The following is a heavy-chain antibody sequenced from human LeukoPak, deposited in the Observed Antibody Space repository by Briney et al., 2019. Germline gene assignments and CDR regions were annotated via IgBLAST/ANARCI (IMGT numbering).Heavy chain of an antibody. CDR2: IYYSGST. D-gene: IGHD3-22*01. J-gene: IGHJ6*02. CDR1: GGSISSYY. V-gene: IGHV4-59*01. Sequence: SETLSLTCTVSGGSISSYYWSWIRQPPGKGLEWVGYIYYSGSTNYNPSLKSRVTISVDTSKNQFSLKLSSVTAADTAVYYCARVGYDSSGYLNGMDVWGQGTTVTVSS. CDR3: ARVGYDSSGYLNGMDV.